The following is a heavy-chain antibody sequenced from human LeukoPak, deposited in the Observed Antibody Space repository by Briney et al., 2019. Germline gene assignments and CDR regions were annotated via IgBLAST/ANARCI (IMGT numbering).Heavy chain of an antibody. J-gene: IGHJ4*02. Sequence: GGSLRLSCAASGFTFSGYAMNWVRQAPGKGLEWVAVVSYDGNDYYYADSVKGRFTISRDNPKNTLYLQMNSLRAEDTAVYYCAKPTGDTGWYGLFEYWGQGTLVTVSS. V-gene: IGHV3-30*18. CDR2: VSYDGNDY. CDR3: AKPTGDTGWYGLFEY. D-gene: IGHD6-19*01. CDR1: GFTFSGYA.